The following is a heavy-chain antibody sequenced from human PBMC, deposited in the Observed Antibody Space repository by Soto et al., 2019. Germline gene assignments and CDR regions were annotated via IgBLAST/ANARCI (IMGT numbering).Heavy chain of an antibody. D-gene: IGHD6-13*01. CDR2: IYYSGST. J-gene: IGHJ6*03. V-gene: IGHV4-59*08. Sequence: SETLSLTCTVSGGSISSYYWSWIRQPPGKGLEWIGYIYYSGSTNYNPSLKSRVTISVVTSKNQFSLKLSSVTAADTAVYYCARYISYDGIAAANYYYYMDVWGKGTTVTVSS. CDR1: GGSISSYY. CDR3: ARYISYDGIAAANYYYYMDV.